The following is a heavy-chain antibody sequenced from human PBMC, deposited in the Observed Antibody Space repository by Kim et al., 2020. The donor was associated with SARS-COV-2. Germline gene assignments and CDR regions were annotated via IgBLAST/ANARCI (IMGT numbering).Heavy chain of an antibody. CDR2: IVVGSGNT. CDR3: AAGLLWYRYSSSWYLRD. V-gene: IGHV1-58*01. CDR1: GFTFTSSA. J-gene: IGHJ4*02. D-gene: IGHD6-13*01. Sequence: SVKVSCKASGFTFTSSAVQWVRQARGQRLEWIGWIVVGSGNTNYAQKFQERVTITRDMSTSTAYMELSSLRSEDTAVYYCAAGLLWYRYSSSWYLRDWGQGTLVTVSS.